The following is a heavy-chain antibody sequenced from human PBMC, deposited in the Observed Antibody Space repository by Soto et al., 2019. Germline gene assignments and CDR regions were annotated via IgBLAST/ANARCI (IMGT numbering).Heavy chain of an antibody. CDR1: EFTVSSNY. Sequence: GGSLRLSCAASEFTVSSNYMSWVRQAPGKGLEWVSVIYSGGSTYYADSVKGRFTISRDNSKNTLYLQMNSLRAEDTAVYYCARVRYDSSGYWFPYWGQGTLVTVSS. V-gene: IGHV3-53*01. D-gene: IGHD3-22*01. J-gene: IGHJ4*02. CDR3: ARVRYDSSGYWFPY. CDR2: IYSGGST.